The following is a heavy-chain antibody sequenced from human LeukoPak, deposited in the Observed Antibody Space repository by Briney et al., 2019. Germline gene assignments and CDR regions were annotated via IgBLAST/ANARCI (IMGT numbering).Heavy chain of an antibody. CDR1: GGSISSYY. Sequence: PSETLSLTCTVSGGSISSYYWSWIRQPAGKGLEWIGRIYTSGSTNYNPSLKSRVTMSVDTSKNQFSLKLSSVTAADTAVYYCAREACCSSTSCYLYYYGMDVWGQGTTVTVSS. CDR2: IYTSGST. J-gene: IGHJ6*02. CDR3: AREACCSSTSCYLYYYGMDV. D-gene: IGHD2-2*01. V-gene: IGHV4-4*07.